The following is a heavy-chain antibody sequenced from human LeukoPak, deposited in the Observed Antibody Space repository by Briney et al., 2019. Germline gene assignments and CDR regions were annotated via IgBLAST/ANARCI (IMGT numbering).Heavy chain of an antibody. CDR3: VRVSGSRSYEGGYYYYVIGV. Sequence: ASVKASCKASGYTFTGYYRHWVRQAPGQGLEGMGWINPNSGGTNYAQKLQGRVTMTRDTSISTDYMELNRLRSDRRAVYYCVRVSGSRSYEGGYYYYVIGVWGQGTTVTVSS. CDR2: INPNSGGT. V-gene: IGHV1-2*02. CDR1: GYTFTGYY. D-gene: IGHD1-26*01. J-gene: IGHJ6*02.